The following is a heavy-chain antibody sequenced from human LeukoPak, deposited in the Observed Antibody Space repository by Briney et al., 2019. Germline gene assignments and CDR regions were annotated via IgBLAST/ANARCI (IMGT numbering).Heavy chain of an antibody. CDR1: GFTFSNSW. CDR2: NSDGKTT. V-gene: IGHV3-74*01. CDR3: ARDYPPD. J-gene: IGHJ4*02. Sequence: GGSLRLSCAASGFTFSNSWMHWVRQAPGKGLVWVSRNSDGKTTSYADSVKGRFTISRDNAENKLFLQMNSLYAEDTAVYYCARDYPPDCGQGTLVTVSA.